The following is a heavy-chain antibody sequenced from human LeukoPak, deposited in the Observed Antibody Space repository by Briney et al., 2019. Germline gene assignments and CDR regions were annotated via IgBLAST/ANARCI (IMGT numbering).Heavy chain of an antibody. CDR2: ISYTGST. J-gene: IGHJ3*02. Sequence: PSETLSLICSVSGGSISSYYWNWIRQPPGKGLEWIGYISYTGSTNYNPSLKSRATISVDTSKNQFSLKLSSVTAADTAIYHCARADLYGGNPFDAFDIWGQGTMVTVSS. CDR3: ARADLYGGNPFDAFDI. V-gene: IGHV4-59*08. D-gene: IGHD4-23*01. CDR1: GGSISSYY.